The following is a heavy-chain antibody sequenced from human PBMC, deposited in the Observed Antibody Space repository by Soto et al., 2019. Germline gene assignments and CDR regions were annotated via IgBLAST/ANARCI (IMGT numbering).Heavy chain of an antibody. CDR2: ISYDGSNK. Sequence: QVQLVESGGGVVQPGRSLRLSCAASGFTFSTYGMHWVRQAPGKGLEWVAVISYDGSNKYYADSVKGRFTISRDNSKNTLYLQRSSRRAEDTAVYYCAKGFAYSVIDYWGQGTLVTVSS. V-gene: IGHV3-30*18. CDR3: AKGFAYSVIDY. D-gene: IGHD5-18*01. J-gene: IGHJ4*02. CDR1: GFTFSTYG.